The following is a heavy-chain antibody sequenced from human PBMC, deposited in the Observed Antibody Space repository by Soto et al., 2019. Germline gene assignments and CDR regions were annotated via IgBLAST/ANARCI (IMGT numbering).Heavy chain of an antibody. CDR2: ISGSGGST. J-gene: IGHJ4*02. CDR1: GFTFSSYA. V-gene: IGHV3-23*01. Sequence: EVQLLESGGGLVQPGGSLRLSCAASGFTFSSYAMSWVRQAPGKGLEWVSAISGSGGSTYYADSVKGRFTISRDNSKNTLYLQMNGRRAEDTAVYYCAKGGGDSSGWGYYFDYWGQGTLVTVSS. CDR3: AKGGGDSSGWGYYFDY. D-gene: IGHD6-19*01.